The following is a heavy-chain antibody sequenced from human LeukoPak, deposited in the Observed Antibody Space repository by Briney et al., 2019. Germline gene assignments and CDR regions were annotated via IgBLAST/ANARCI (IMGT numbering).Heavy chain of an antibody. CDR1: GFTFSSYA. CDR2: ISGSGGST. Sequence: GGSPRLSCAASGFTFSSYAMSWVRQAPGKGLEWVSAISGSGGSTYYADSVKGRFTISRQNPENTLFLQMNSLRAEDTAVYYCARVLGYDSSGYYRGYFDYWGQGTLVTVSS. V-gene: IGHV3-23*01. J-gene: IGHJ4*02. D-gene: IGHD3-22*01. CDR3: ARVLGYDSSGYYRGYFDY.